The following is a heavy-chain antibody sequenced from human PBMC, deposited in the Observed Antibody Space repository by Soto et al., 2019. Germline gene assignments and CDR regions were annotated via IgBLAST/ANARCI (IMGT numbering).Heavy chain of an antibody. CDR2: IYYSGST. CDR1: GGSISSSSYY. J-gene: IGHJ6*03. V-gene: IGHV4-39*01. D-gene: IGHD2-15*01. Sequence: SETLSLTCTVSGGSISSSSYYWGWIRQPPGKGLEWIGSIYYSGSTYYNPSLKSRVTISVDTSKNQFSLKLSSVTAADTAVYYCARHRPLLGYYYYMDVWGKGTTVTVSS. CDR3: ARHRPLLGYYYYMDV.